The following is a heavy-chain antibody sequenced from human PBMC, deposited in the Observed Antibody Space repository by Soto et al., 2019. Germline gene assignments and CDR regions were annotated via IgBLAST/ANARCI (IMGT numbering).Heavy chain of an antibody. V-gene: IGHV4-34*01. CDR2: INHTGST. D-gene: IGHD3-10*01. Sequence: QVRLQQWGAGLLKPSETLPLTCAVYGGSFSDYYWSWIRQPPGKGREWIGEINHTGSTNYKPSLKSRVTIAVDTSKNQFSLKLNSVTAADTAVYYCAREVPYRYFDLWGRGTPVTVSS. CDR3: AREVPYRYFDL. CDR1: GGSFSDYY. J-gene: IGHJ2*01.